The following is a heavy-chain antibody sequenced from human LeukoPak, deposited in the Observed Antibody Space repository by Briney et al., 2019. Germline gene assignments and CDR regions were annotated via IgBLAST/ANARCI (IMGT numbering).Heavy chain of an antibody. D-gene: IGHD3-3*01. CDR1: GFTFSSSG. J-gene: IGHJ4*02. CDR2: IRVDGGYK. CDR3: SKDRGGPYWVLEY. Sequence: HPGRSLRLSCAASGFTFSSSGMHSARQAPGQGLGWVAFIRVDGGYKYTADSVKGRFTVSKDNSRNTLYLQMNSLRAADTAVYYCSKDRGGPYWVLEYWGQGTLVTVSS. V-gene: IGHV3-30*02.